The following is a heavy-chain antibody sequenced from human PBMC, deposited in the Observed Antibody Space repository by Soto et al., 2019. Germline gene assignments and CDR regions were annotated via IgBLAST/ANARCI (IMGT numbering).Heavy chain of an antibody. D-gene: IGHD1-26*01. CDR1: GYTFTGYG. V-gene: IGHV1-18*01. CDR3: ARAQGGSYYY. CDR2: ISAYNGNT. Sequence: QVQLVQSGAEVKKPGASVKVAVKACGYTFTGYGISWVRPARGQGLEWMGWISAYNGNTNYAQKLQGRVTMTTDTSTSTAYMELRSLGSDDTAVYYCARAQGGSYYYWGQGTLVTVSS. J-gene: IGHJ4*02.